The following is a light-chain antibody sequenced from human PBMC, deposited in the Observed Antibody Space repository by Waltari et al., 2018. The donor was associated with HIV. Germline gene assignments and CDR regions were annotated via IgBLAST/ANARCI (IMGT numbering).Light chain of an antibody. CDR3: CSYAVSSTSVI. CDR1: GSAVGSDHL. V-gene: IGLV2-23*01. J-gene: IGLJ2*01. CDR2: EGS. Sequence: QAALTQHASAPGPPGQSTTIPCTRTGSAVGSDHLGSWYQQYPGKAPKLIIYEGSKRPSWISNRFSGSQSGNTASLTISGLQAEDEADYYCCSYAVSSTSVIFGGGTKLTVL.